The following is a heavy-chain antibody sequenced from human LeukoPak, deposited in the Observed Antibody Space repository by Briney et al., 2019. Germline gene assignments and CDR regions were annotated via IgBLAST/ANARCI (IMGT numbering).Heavy chain of an antibody. V-gene: IGHV1-69*13. CDR2: IIPIFGTA. CDR3: ARDPLVDGDYSHHFGY. D-gene: IGHD4-17*01. Sequence: SVKVSCKASEGTFSSYAISWVRQAPGQGLEWMGGIIPIFGTANYAQKFQGRVTITADESTSTAYMELSSLRSEDTAVYYCARDPLVDGDYSHHFGYWGQGTLVTVSS. CDR1: EGTFSSYA. J-gene: IGHJ4*02.